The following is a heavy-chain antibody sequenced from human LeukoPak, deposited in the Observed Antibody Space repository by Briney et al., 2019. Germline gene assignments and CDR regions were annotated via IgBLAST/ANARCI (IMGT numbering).Heavy chain of an antibody. CDR1: GFTFSSYG. CDR3: AKDINYDSSGYFIDY. J-gene: IGHJ4*02. V-gene: IGHV3-33*06. Sequence: GRSLRLPCAASGFTFSSYGMHWVRQAPGKGLEWVAVIWYDGSNKYYADSVKGRFTISRDNSKNTLYLQMNSLRAEDTAVYYCAKDINYDSSGYFIDYWGQGTLVTVSS. CDR2: IWYDGSNK. D-gene: IGHD3-22*01.